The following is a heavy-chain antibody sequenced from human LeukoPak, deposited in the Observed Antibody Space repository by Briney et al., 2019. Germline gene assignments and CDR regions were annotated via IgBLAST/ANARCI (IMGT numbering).Heavy chain of an antibody. CDR1: GFTFSSYS. CDR3: ARGVGGYAPYYFDY. CDR2: ISSSSSYI. J-gene: IGHJ4*02. V-gene: IGHV3-21*01. Sequence: PGGSLRLSCAASGFTFSSYSMNWVRQAPGKGLEWVSSISSSSSYIYYADSVKGRFTISRDNAENSLYLQMNSLRAEDTAVYYCARGVGGYAPYYFDYWGQGTLVTVSS. D-gene: IGHD2-2*01.